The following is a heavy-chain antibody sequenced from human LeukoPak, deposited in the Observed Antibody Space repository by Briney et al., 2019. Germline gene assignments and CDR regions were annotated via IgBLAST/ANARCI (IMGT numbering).Heavy chain of an antibody. Sequence: SETLSLTCTVSGGSISSYYWSWIRQPPGKGLEWIGYIYYSGSTNYNPSLKSRVTISVDTSKNQFSLKLSSVTAADTAVYYCARGYYYDSSGYYSYYYYYYYMDVWGKGTTVTISS. CDR3: ARGYYYDSSGYYSYYYYYYYMDV. V-gene: IGHV4-59*01. CDR2: IYYSGST. D-gene: IGHD3-22*01. CDR1: GGSISSYY. J-gene: IGHJ6*03.